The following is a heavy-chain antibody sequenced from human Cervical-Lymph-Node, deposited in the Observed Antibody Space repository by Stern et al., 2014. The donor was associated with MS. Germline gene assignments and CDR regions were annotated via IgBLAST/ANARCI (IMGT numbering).Heavy chain of an antibody. J-gene: IGHJ4*02. CDR3: AHNQISLFGVGNVGFDY. CDR1: GFLLASSGVG. D-gene: IGHD3-3*01. V-gene: IGHV2-5*02. Sequence: QVTLRESGPALVKPTQTLTLTCNFSGFLLASSGVGVGWIRQPPGKALEWLALIYGDDDKSFNPSLQSRLTITKDYFKNQVVLTMTNMAPVDTATYYCAHNQISLFGVGNVGFDYWGQGTLVTVSS. CDR2: IYGDDDK.